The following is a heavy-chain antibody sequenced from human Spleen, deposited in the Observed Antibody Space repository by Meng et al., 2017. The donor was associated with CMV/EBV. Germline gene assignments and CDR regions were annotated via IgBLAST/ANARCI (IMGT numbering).Heavy chain of an antibody. J-gene: IGHJ5*02. D-gene: IGHD6-13*01. CDR1: GYTFTGYY. CDR3: GKITATGS. CDR2: INTKSGGT. V-gene: IGHV1-2*02. Sequence: SVKVSCKSAGYTFTGYYIHWVQQAPGQGIEWMGWINTKSGGTDYAQKFQDRVTMTSVTSISTADMELNRLKSDETSVYYCGKITATGSWGQGTLVTVSS.